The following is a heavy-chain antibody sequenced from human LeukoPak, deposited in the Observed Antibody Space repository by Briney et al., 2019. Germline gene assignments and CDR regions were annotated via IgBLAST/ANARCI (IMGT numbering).Heavy chain of an antibody. Sequence: SETLSLTCTVSGGSISSYYWSWIRQPPGKGLGWIGYLYYSGNTNYNPSLKSRVTISVDTSKNQFSLKLSSVTAADTAVYYCARHGAFYYFDYWGQGTLVTVSS. CDR3: ARHGAFYYFDY. J-gene: IGHJ4*02. D-gene: IGHD1-26*01. V-gene: IGHV4-59*08. CDR2: LYYSGNT. CDR1: GGSISSYY.